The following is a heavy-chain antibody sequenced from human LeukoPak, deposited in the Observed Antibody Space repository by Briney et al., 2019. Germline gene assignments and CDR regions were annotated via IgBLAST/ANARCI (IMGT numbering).Heavy chain of an antibody. CDR2: IYYSGST. V-gene: IGHV4-59*08. D-gene: IGHD3-10*01. Sequence: GSLRLSCAASGFTFSSYWMSWIRQPPGKGLEWIGYIYYSGSTNCNPSLESRVTISIDTSKNQFSLKLSSVTAADTAVYYCARGSDYYGSGSWEYYFDYWGQGTLVTVSS. J-gene: IGHJ4*02. CDR1: GFTFSSYW. CDR3: ARGSDYYGSGSWEYYFDY.